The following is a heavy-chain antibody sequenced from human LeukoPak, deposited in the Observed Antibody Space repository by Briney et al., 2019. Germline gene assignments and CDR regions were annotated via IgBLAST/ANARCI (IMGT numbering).Heavy chain of an antibody. CDR1: GGSISSYY. J-gene: IGHJ4*02. CDR3: ARSEPMITFGGVIATVFDY. CDR2: IYTSGST. V-gene: IGHV4-4*07. Sequence: SETLSLTCTVSGGSISSYYRSWIRQPAGKGLEWIGRIYTSGSTNYNPSLKSRVTMSVDTSKNQFSLKLSSVTAADTAVYYCARSEPMITFGGVIATVFDYWGQGTLVTVSS. D-gene: IGHD3-16*02.